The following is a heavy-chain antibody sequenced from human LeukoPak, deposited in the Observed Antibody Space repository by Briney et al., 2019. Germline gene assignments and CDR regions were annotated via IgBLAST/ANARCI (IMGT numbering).Heavy chain of an antibody. CDR2: IRFDGSDK. J-gene: IGHJ5*02. D-gene: IGHD7-27*01. Sequence: GGSLRLSCAASGFSFTTYGMHWVRQAPGKGLEWVAFIRFDGSDKYYTDSVKGRFTISRDDSKNTLYLQMNNLRAEDTAIYYCVRALGDAWGQGTLVTVSS. V-gene: IGHV3-30*02. CDR3: VRALGDA. CDR1: GFSFTTYG.